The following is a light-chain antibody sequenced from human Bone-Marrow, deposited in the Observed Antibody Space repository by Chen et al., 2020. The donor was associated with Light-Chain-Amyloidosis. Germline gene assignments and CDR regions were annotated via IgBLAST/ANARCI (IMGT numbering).Light chain of an antibody. J-gene: IGLJ2*01. V-gene: IGLV3-1*01. CDR3: QAWDTSSAP. Sequence: SYALTQPPSLSLSPGQTASITCSGEKLGDRYACWYQQKPGQSPVLVIQQDNKRPSGIPERFSGSTSGNIATLTISGTQTEDEAVYYCQAWDTSSAPFGGGTKLTV. CDR1: KLGDRY. CDR2: QDN.